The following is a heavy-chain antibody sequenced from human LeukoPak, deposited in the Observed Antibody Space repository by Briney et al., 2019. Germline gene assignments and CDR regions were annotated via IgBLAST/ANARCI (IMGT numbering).Heavy chain of an antibody. J-gene: IGHJ4*02. Sequence: GGSLRLSCAASGYTFSSYAMSWVRQAPGKGLEWVSTIGGGGESTYYADSVKGRFTISRDNSKNTVYLQMNSLRAEDTAVYYCAKVLSGSQDYWGQGTLVTVFS. V-gene: IGHV3-23*01. D-gene: IGHD1-26*01. CDR3: AKVLSGSQDY. CDR2: IGGGGEST. CDR1: GYTFSSYA.